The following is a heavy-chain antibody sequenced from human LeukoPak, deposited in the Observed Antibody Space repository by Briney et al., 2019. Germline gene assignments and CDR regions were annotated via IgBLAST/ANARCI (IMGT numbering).Heavy chain of an antibody. J-gene: IGHJ4*02. CDR2: INTNTGNP. V-gene: IGHV7-4-1*02. CDR1: GYTFTSYA. CDR3: ARDLDSSGYYYDGY. D-gene: IGHD3-22*01. Sequence: ASVKVSCKASGYTFTSYAMNWVRQAPGQGLEWMGWINTNTGNPTYAQGFTGRFVFSLDTSVSTAYLQISSLKAEDTAVYYCARDLDSSGYYYDGYWGQGTLVTVSS.